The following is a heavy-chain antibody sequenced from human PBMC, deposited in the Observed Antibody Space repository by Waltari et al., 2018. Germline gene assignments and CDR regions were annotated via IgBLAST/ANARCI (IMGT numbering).Heavy chain of an antibody. CDR3: ARIIFPYGDYYFDY. D-gene: IGHD4-17*01. J-gene: IGHJ4*02. V-gene: IGHV3-48*01. CDR1: GFSFSSYR. CDR2: ISNSSRSI. Sequence: EVQLVESGGGLVQPGGSLRLTCAASGFSFSSYRMTWVRQAPGKGLEWVSDISNSSRSIYYADSVKGRFTISRDNAKISLDLQMNSLRAEDTAVYYCARIIFPYGDYYFDYWGQGTLVTVSS.